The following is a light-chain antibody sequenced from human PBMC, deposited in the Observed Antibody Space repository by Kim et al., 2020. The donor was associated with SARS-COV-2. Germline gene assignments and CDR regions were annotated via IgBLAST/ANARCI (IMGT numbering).Light chain of an antibody. CDR1: SSDVGGYNY. V-gene: IGLV2-8*01. Sequence: GQSVTIACTGTSSDVGGYNYVSWYQQHPGKAPKLMIYEVSKRPSGVPDRFSGSKSGNTASLTVSGLQAEDEADYYCSSYAGRNNPLFGGGTQLTVL. CDR3: SSYAGRNNPL. J-gene: IGLJ3*02. CDR2: EVS.